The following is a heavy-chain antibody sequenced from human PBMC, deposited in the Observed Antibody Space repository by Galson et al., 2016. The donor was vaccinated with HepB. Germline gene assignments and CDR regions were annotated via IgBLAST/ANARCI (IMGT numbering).Heavy chain of an antibody. CDR1: GFTVSSNN. Sequence: SLRLSCAASGFTVSSNNMDWVRQAPGKGLEWVSVSYSSGKTAHADSVEGRLTVSRDTSKNMLYLQMNSLRAEDTAIYYCVGEVYGGALDYWGQGTLVSVSS. CDR3: VGEVYGGALDY. J-gene: IGHJ4*02. D-gene: IGHD4-23*01. CDR2: SYSSGKT. V-gene: IGHV3-53*01.